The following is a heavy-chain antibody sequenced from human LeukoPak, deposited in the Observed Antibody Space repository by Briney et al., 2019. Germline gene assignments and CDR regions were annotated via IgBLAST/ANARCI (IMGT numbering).Heavy chain of an antibody. CDR2: INPNSGGT. CDR3: ARGYDSSGYYFDY. CDR1: GGTFSSYT. V-gene: IGHV1-2*02. J-gene: IGHJ4*02. Sequence: ASVKVSCKASGGTFSSYTISWVRQAPGQGLEWMGWINPNSGGTNYAQKFQGRVTMTRDTSISTAYMELSRLRSDDTAVYYCARGYDSSGYYFDYWGQGTLVTVSS. D-gene: IGHD3-22*01.